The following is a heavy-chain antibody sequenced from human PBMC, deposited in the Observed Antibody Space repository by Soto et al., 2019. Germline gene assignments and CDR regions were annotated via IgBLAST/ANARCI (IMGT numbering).Heavy chain of an antibody. Sequence: QVQLVESGGGVVQPGRSLRLSCAASGFTFSSYGMHWVRQAPGKGLEWVAVISYDGSNKYYADSVKGRFTISRDNSKNTLYLQMNSLRAEDTAVYYCAKVPQEYQLEEYYFDYWGQGTLVTVSS. CDR3: AKVPQEYQLEEYYFDY. J-gene: IGHJ4*02. V-gene: IGHV3-30*18. CDR1: GFTFSSYG. CDR2: ISYDGSNK. D-gene: IGHD2-2*01.